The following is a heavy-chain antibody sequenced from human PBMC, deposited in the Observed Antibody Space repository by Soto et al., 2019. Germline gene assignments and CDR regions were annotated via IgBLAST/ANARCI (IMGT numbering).Heavy chain of an antibody. CDR1: GFGFSNYA. Sequence: QVQLVESGGGVVQPGRSLRLSCAASGFGFSNYAMHWVRRAPGKGLEWVTLISDDGTKEYFADSVKGRFTVSRDNSKNTLFLQMNSLKTDDTGVYYCAKSVHPAVVTLYYFDSWGQGTLVTVSS. D-gene: IGHD2-21*02. V-gene: IGHV3-30*18. CDR3: AKSVHPAVVTLYYFDS. J-gene: IGHJ4*02. CDR2: ISDDGTKE.